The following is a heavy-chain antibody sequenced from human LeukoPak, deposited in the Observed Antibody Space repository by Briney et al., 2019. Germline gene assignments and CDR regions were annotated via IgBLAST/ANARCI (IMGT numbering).Heavy chain of an antibody. V-gene: IGHV1-69*05. CDR1: GGTFSSYA. CDR2: IIPIFGTA. CDR3: ASDREMATIGHGAFDI. Sequence: SVKVSCKASGGTFSSYAISWVRQAPGQGLEWMGRIIPIFGTANYAQKFQGRVTITTDESTSTAYMELSSLRSEDTAVYYCASDREMATIGHGAFDIWGQGTMVTVSS. J-gene: IGHJ3*02. D-gene: IGHD5-24*01.